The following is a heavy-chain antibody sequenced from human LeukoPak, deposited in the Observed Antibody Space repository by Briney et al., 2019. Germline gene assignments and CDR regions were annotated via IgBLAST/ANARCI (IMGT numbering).Heavy chain of an antibody. D-gene: IGHD2-2*01. Sequence: PSETLSLTCTVSGGSISSYYWSWIRQPPGKGLEWIGYIYTSGSTNYNPSLTSRVTISVDTSKNQFSLKLSSVTAADTAVYYCASRYCSSTSCGDYWYFDLWGRGTLVTVSS. J-gene: IGHJ2*01. CDR3: ASRYCSSTSCGDYWYFDL. V-gene: IGHV4-4*09. CDR1: GGSISSYY. CDR2: IYTSGST.